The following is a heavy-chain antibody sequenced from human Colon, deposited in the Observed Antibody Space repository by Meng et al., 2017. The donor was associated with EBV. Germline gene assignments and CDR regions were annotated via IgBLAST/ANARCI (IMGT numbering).Heavy chain of an antibody. J-gene: IGHJ5*02. CDR2: IDHRGNT. CDR1: GGSFRDYY. CDR3: ARRGPSGNFSP. V-gene: IGHV4-34*01. Sequence: VQLKQGGAGLLKPSETLSRSCAVYGGSFRDYYLTWIRQPPGKGLEWIGEIDHRGNTKYNPSLKSRVTISLDTSKKQFSLKVSSVTAADSAVYYCARRGPSGNFSPWSQGTLVTVSS. D-gene: IGHD3-10*01.